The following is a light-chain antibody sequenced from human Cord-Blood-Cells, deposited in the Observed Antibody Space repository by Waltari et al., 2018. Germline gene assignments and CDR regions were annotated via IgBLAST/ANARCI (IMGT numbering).Light chain of an antibody. J-gene: IGLJ3*02. Sequence: QSALTQPASASGSPGQSITISCTGTSSDVGGYNYVSWYQQHTGKAPKLMIYDVSNRPSGVSNRFSGSKSGNTASLTISGLQAEEEADYYCSSYTSSSTLVFGGGTKLTVL. CDR3: SSYTSSSTLV. V-gene: IGLV2-14*03. CDR1: SSDVGGYNY. CDR2: DVS.